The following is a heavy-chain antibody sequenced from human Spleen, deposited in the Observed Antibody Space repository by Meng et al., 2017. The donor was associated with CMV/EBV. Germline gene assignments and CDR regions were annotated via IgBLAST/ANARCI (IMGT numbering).Heavy chain of an antibody. CDR3: TTDHRNYLSYYYYGMDV. Sequence: GESLKISCAASGFTFSNAWMSWVRQAPGKGLEWVGRIKSKTDGGTTDYAAPVKGRFTISRDDSKNTLYLQKNSLKTEDTDVYYCTTDHRNYLSYYYYGMDVWGQGTTVTVSS. V-gene: IGHV3-15*01. J-gene: IGHJ6*02. CDR1: GFTFSNAW. CDR2: IKSKTDGGTT. D-gene: IGHD1-7*01.